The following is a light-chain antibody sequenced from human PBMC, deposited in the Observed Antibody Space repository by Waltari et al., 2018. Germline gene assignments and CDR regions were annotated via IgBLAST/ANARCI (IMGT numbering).Light chain of an antibody. J-gene: IGLJ2*01. CDR2: DVS. V-gene: IGLV2-11*01. CDR3: CSYTSSYVV. CDR1: SSDVGGFKY. Sequence: QSALTQPRSVSGSPGQSVTISCTGSSSDVGGFKYVSWYQQHSGKAPKLMICDVSKRPSGVPDRFSGCKSGNTASLTISGLQAEDEADYYCCSYTSSYVVFGGGTKLTVL.